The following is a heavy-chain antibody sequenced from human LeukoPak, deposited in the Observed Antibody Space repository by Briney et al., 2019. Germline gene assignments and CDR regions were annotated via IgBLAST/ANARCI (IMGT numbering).Heavy chain of an antibody. V-gene: IGHV4-59*01. CDR2: TYNSGST. CDR3: ASYFVGNGGRGY. Sequence: PSETLSLTCTVSGSSISIYYWSWIRQPPGKGLEWIGYTYNSGSTNYNPSLKSRVTISVDTSKNQFSLKLSSVTAADTAVYYCASYFVGNGGRGYWGQGALVTVSS. J-gene: IGHJ4*02. D-gene: IGHD3-10*02. CDR1: GSSISIYY.